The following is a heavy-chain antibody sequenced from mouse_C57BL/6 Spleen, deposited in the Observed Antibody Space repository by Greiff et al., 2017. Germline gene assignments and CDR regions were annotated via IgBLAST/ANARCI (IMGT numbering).Heavy chain of an antibody. D-gene: IGHD2-4*01. J-gene: IGHJ4*01. CDR1: GYSFTDYN. CDR3: ARTYDYDEAYYAMDY. Sequence: VQLQQSGPELVKPGASVKISCKASGYSFTDYNMNWVKQSNGKSLEWIGVINPNYGTTSYNQKFKGKDTLTVDQSSSTAYMQLNSLTSEDSAVYYCARTYDYDEAYYAMDYWGQGTSVTVSS. CDR2: INPNYGTT. V-gene: IGHV1-39*01.